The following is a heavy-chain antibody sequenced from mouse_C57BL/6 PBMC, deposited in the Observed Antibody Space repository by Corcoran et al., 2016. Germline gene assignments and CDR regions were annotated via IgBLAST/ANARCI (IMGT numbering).Heavy chain of an antibody. Sequence: QIQLVQSGPELKKPGETVKISCKASGYTFTTYGMSWVKQAPGKGLKWMGWINTYSGVPTHADDFKGRFAFSLETSASTAYLQINNLKNEDTATYFCARLLRYYFDYWGQGTTLTVSS. CDR3: ARLLRYYFDY. V-gene: IGHV9-3*01. CDR2: INTYSGVP. J-gene: IGHJ2*01. D-gene: IGHD1-1*01. CDR1: GYTFTTYG.